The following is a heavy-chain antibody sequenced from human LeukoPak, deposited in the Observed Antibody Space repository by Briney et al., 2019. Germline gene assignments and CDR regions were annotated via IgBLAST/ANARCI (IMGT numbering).Heavy chain of an antibody. CDR1: GFTFSSYA. D-gene: IGHD2-2*01. CDR3: ARGTCSSTSCYADY. J-gene: IGHJ4*02. V-gene: IGHV3-30-3*01. CDR2: ISYDGSNK. Sequence: SLRLSCAASGFTFSSYAMSWVRQAPGKGLEWVAVISYDGSNKYYADSVKGRFTISRDNSKNTLYLQMNSLRAEDTAVYYCARGTCSSTSCYADYWGQGTLVTVSS.